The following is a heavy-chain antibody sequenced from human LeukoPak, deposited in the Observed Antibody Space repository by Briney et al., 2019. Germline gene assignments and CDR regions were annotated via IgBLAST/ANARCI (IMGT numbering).Heavy chain of an antibody. CDR3: AKQQPPGSYPRNFDY. CDR2: IWYDGSNK. CDR1: GFTFSSYG. Sequence: PGRSLRLSCAASGFTFSSYGMHWVRQAPGKGLEWVAVIWYDGSNKYYADSVKGRFTISRDNSKNTLYLQMNSLRAEDTAVYYCAKQQPPGSYPRNFDYWGQGTLVTVSS. V-gene: IGHV3-33*06. J-gene: IGHJ4*02. D-gene: IGHD3-10*01.